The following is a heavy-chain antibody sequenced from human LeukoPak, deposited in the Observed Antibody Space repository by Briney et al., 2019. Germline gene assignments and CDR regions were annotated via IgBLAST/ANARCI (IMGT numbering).Heavy chain of an antibody. J-gene: IGHJ4*02. V-gene: IGHV3-30*04. D-gene: IGHD5-18*01. CDR2: ISYDGSNK. Sequence: PGRSLRLSCAASGFTFSSYAMHWVRQAPGKGLEWVAVISYDGSNKYYADSVKGRFTISRDNSKNTLYLQMNSLRAEDTAVYYCARGHTAMVGKIDYRGQGTLVTVSS. CDR3: ARGHTAMVGKIDY. CDR1: GFTFSSYA.